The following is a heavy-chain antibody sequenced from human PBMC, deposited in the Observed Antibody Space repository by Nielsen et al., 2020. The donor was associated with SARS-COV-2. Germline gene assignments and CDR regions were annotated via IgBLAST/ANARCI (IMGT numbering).Heavy chain of an antibody. J-gene: IGHJ4*02. CDR1: GYTFTSYA. Sequence: ASVKVSCKASGYTFTSYAMNWVRQAPGQGLEWMGWMNPNSGNTDYAQNFQGRVTMTRNTSISTAYMELSSLKSEDTAVYYCARGLGYSSGWYQYYFDYWGRGTLVTVSS. CDR3: ARGLGYSSGWYQYYFDY. CDR2: MNPNSGNT. D-gene: IGHD6-19*01. V-gene: IGHV1-8*02.